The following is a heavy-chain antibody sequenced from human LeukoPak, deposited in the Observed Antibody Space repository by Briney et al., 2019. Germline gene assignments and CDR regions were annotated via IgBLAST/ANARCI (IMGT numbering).Heavy chain of an antibody. CDR3: AKGGPQFFDY. CDR2: INHNGNAN. V-gene: IGHV3-7*03. D-gene: IGHD5-24*01. CDR1: GFTFSSYW. Sequence: PGGSLRLSCAASGFTFSSYWMNWARQAPGKGLEWVASINHNGNANYYVDSVKGRFTISRDNAKNSLYLQMSNLRVEDTAIYYCAKGGPQFFDYWGQGTLVTVSS. J-gene: IGHJ4*02.